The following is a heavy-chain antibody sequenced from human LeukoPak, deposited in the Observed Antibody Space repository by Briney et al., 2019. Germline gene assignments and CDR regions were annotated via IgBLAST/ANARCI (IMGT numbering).Heavy chain of an antibody. CDR2: IYTSGST. Sequence: SQTLSLTCTVSGGSISSGSYYWSWIRQPAGKGLEWIGRIYTSGSTNYNPSLKSRVTISVGTSKNQFSLKLSSVTAADTAVYYCASPAMAFIDQGRYNYYYYMDVWGKGTTVTVSS. D-gene: IGHD5-18*01. CDR3: ASPAMAFIDQGRYNYYYYMDV. J-gene: IGHJ6*03. V-gene: IGHV4-61*02. CDR1: GGSISSGSYY.